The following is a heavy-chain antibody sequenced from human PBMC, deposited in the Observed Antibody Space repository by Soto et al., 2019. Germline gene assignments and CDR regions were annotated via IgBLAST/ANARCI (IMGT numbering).Heavy chain of an antibody. CDR3: AINLFTMVRGVSPEDSI. CDR1: GFTFSSYA. J-gene: IGHJ4*02. D-gene: IGHD3-10*01. CDR2: ISGSGGST. V-gene: IGHV3-23*01. Sequence: GGSLRLSCAASGFTFSSYAMSWVRQAPGKGLEWVSAISGSGGSTYYADSVKGRFTISRDNSKNTLYLQMNSLRAEDTAVYYCAINLFTMVRGVSPEDSIWGQGTLVTVSS.